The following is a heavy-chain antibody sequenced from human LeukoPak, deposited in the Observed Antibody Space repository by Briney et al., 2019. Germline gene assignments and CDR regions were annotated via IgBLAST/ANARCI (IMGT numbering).Heavy chain of an antibody. CDR2: INPNSGGT. Sequence: ASVKVSCKASGYTFTGYYMHWVRQAPGQGLEWMGWINPNSGGTNYAQKFQGRVTMTRDTSISTAYMELSRLRSDDTAVYYCARGVVVVAATFRSGPRRMYYYYMDVWGKGTTVTVSS. V-gene: IGHV1-2*02. D-gene: IGHD2-15*01. CDR1: GYTFTGYY. J-gene: IGHJ6*03. CDR3: ARGVVVVAATFRSGPRRMYYYYMDV.